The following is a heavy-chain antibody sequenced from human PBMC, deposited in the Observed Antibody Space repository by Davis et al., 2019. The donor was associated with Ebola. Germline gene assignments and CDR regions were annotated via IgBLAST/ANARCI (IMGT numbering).Heavy chain of an antibody. CDR1: GYTFTSYY. CDR2: INPSGGST. V-gene: IGHV1-46*03. Sequence: AASVKVSCKASGYTFTSYYMHWVRQAPGQGLEWMGIINPSGGSTSYAQKFQGRVTMTRDTSTSTVYMELSSLRSEDTAVYYCARAFPDSSGWYGEPDYWGQGTLVTVSS. CDR3: ARAFPDSSGWYGEPDY. D-gene: IGHD6-19*01. J-gene: IGHJ4*02.